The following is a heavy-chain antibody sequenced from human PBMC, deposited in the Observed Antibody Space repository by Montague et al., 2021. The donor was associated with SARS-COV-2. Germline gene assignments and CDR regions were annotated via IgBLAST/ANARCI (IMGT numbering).Heavy chain of an antibody. CDR1: GGSISSGTYY. Sequence: SETRSLTCTVSGGSISSGTYYWGWVRQPSGKGLEWIGTINYSGKTYYNPSLRSRVTISVDTSKNQFSLKVTSVTAADTAVYYCVRRAQWQLSWFFDLWGRGTLVTVSS. V-gene: IGHV4-39*01. J-gene: IGHJ2*01. CDR2: INYSGKT. D-gene: IGHD6-19*01. CDR3: VRRAQWQLSWFFDL.